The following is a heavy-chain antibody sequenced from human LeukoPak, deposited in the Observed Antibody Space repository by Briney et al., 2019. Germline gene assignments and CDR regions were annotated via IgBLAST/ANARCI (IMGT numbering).Heavy chain of an antibody. V-gene: IGHV3-23*01. D-gene: IGHD3-22*01. CDR3: AKDRYYYDSSGYYGGFDY. J-gene: IGHJ4*02. CDR2: ISGSGGST. CDR1: GFTFSSYA. Sequence: GASLRLSCAGSGFTFSSYAMSWVRQAPGKRLESVSAISGSGGSTYYADSVKGRFTISRDNSKNTLYLQMNSLRAEDTAVYYCAKDRYYYDSSGYYGGFDYWGQGTLVTVSS.